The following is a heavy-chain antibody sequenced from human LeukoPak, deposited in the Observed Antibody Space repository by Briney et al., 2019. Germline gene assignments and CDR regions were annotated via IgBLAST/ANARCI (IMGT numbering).Heavy chain of an antibody. J-gene: IGHJ6*02. CDR3: ARDRGNWGSEHYYYGMDV. CDR2: INTNTGNP. CDR1: GYSFTSYT. V-gene: IGHV7-4-1*02. Sequence: ASVKVSCKASGYSFTSYTMNWVRQAPGQGLEWMGWINTNTGNPTYAQGFTGRFVFSLDTSVSTAYLQVSTAYLQISSLKAEDTAVYYCARDRGNWGSEHYYYGMDVWGQGTTVTVSS. D-gene: IGHD7-27*01.